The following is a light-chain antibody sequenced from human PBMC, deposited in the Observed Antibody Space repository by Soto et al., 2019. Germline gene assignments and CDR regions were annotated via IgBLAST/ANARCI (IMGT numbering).Light chain of an antibody. CDR1: RSVNNY. CDR2: DAS. J-gene: IGKJ1*01. Sequence: EIVLTQSPGTLSLSPGERATLSCRASRSVNNYLAWYQQKPGQIPRLLIYDASNRATDIPARFSGSGSGTDFTLTISSLEPEEFAVYYCQQRSTTWTFGQGTKEEIK. CDR3: QQRSTTWT. V-gene: IGKV3-11*01.